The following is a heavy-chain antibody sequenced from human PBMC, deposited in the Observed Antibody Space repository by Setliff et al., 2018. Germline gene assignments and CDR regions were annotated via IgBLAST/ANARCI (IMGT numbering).Heavy chain of an antibody. CDR3: ARDNPILGATDY. Sequence: SETLSLTCGVSGSSISNDYYWGWIRQPPGKGLEWIGYIYFSGSGYYNPSLRGRVATSLDTSRNQFSLNLTSVTAADTALYFCARDNPILGATDYWGQGALVTVSS. J-gene: IGHJ4*02. CDR2: IYFSGSG. V-gene: IGHV4-38-2*01. D-gene: IGHD1-26*01. CDR1: GSSISNDYY.